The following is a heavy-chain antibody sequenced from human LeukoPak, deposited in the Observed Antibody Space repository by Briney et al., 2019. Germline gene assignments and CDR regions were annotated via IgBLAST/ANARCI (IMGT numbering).Heavy chain of an antibody. J-gene: IGHJ4*02. V-gene: IGHV3-20*01. Sequence: GGSLRLSCAASGFTFNNHGMNWVRQAPGKELEWVSGINWNGGSTYYADSVKGRFTISRDNAKNSLYLQMNSLRAEDTALYHCARDRSYGSFDYWGQGTLVTVSS. CDR2: INWNGGST. D-gene: IGHD5-18*01. CDR1: GFTFNNHG. CDR3: ARDRSYGSFDY.